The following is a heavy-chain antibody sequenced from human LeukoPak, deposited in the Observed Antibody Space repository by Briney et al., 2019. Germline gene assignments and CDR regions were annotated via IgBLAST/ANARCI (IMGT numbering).Heavy chain of an antibody. Sequence: ASVKVSCKASGYTFTGYYMHWVRQAPGQGLEWMGWINPNSGGTNYAQKLQRRVTMTTDTSTSTAYMELRSLRSDDTAVYYCARALTYYYDSSGYSEYFDYWGQGTLVTVSS. CDR1: GYTFTGYY. J-gene: IGHJ4*02. CDR3: ARALTYYYDSSGYSEYFDY. V-gene: IGHV1-2*02. D-gene: IGHD3-22*01. CDR2: INPNSGGT.